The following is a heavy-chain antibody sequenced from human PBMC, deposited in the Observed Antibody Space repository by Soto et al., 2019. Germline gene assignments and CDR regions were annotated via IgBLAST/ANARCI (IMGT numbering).Heavy chain of an antibody. J-gene: IGHJ4*02. CDR2: ISGSGDST. CDR3: ASRSSGWYFDY. CDR1: GVTFSSYA. D-gene: IGHD6-19*01. Sequence: EVQLLESAGGLVQPGGSLRLSCAASGVTFSSYAMNWVRQAPGKGLEWVSVISGSGDSTYYADSVKDRFTNSRDNSKNTLSLQMNSLSAEDTAVYYCASRSSGWYFDYWGQGTLITVSS. V-gene: IGHV3-23*01.